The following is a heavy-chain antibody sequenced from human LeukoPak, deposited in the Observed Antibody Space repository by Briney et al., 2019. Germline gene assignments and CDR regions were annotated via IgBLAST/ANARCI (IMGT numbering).Heavy chain of an antibody. D-gene: IGHD6-13*01. CDR3: ARDRSGSSWYKGFDAFDI. CDR2: IYYSGST. Sequence: PSETLSLTCTVSGGSISSYYWSWIRQPPGKGLEWIGYIYYSGSTNYNTSLKSRVTISVDTSKNQFSLKLSSVTAADTAVYYCARDRSGSSWYKGFDAFDIWGQGTMVTVSS. J-gene: IGHJ3*02. V-gene: IGHV4-59*01. CDR1: GGSISSYY.